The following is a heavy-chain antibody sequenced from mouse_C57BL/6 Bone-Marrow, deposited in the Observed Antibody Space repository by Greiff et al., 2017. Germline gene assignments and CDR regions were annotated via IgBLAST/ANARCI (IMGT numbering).Heavy chain of an antibody. CDR2: INSDGGST. J-gene: IGHJ4*01. D-gene: IGHD1-1*01. Sequence: EVKLEESGGGLVQPGESLKLSCESNEYEFPSHDMSWVRKTPEKRLELVAAINSDGGSTYYPDTMERRFIISRDNTKKTLYLQMSSLRSEDTALYYCARLYYYGSRGDYAMDYWGQGTSVTVSS. V-gene: IGHV5-2*03. CDR1: EYEFPSHD. CDR3: ARLYYYGSRGDYAMDY.